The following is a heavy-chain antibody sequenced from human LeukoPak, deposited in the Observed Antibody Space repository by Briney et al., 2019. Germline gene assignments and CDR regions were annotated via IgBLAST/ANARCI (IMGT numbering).Heavy chain of an antibody. CDR2: ISYDESNK. CDR1: GFTFSSYA. CDR3: ARVTTAIPDAFDI. D-gene: IGHD2-21*02. V-gene: IGHV3-30*04. Sequence: GGSLRLSCAASGFTFSSYAMHWVRQAPGKGLEWVAAISYDESNKYYADSVKGRFTISRDNSKNTLYLQMNSLRADDTAVYYCARVTTAIPDAFDIWGQGTMVTVSS. J-gene: IGHJ3*02.